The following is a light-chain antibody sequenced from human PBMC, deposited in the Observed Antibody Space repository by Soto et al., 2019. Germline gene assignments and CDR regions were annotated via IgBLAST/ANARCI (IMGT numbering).Light chain of an antibody. J-gene: IGKJ3*01. CDR1: QGIRNF. CDR3: QKYSSVPV. CDR2: AAS. Sequence: DIQMTQSPTSLSASVGDRVTITCRASQGIRNFVAWYQQKPGKAPKLLIYAASTLQSGVPSRFSGSGSVTDFTLNINSLQPEDVATYSCQKYSSVPVFGPGTKVEIK. V-gene: IGKV1-27*01.